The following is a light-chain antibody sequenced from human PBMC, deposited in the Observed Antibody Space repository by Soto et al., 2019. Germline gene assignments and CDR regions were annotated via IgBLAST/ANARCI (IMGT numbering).Light chain of an antibody. Sequence: DIQMTQSPSSLSASVGDRVTISCWASQSISSYLNWYQQKPGKAPKLLIYDASNLEAGVPSRFSGSGSGTHFTFTISRLKPEDIATYYCQQYDNLPTFGQGTRLEIK. CDR3: QQYDNLPT. J-gene: IGKJ5*01. CDR1: QSISSY. CDR2: DAS. V-gene: IGKV1-33*01.